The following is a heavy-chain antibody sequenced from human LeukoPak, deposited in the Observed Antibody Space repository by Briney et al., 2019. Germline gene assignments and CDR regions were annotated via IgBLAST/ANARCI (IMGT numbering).Heavy chain of an antibody. CDR2: INSAGSST. V-gene: IGHV3-74*01. CDR3: ARLNSSDLRVFAY. D-gene: IGHD2-21*01. J-gene: IGHJ4*02. CDR1: GFTFSSYW. Sequence: PGGSLSLSCAASGFTFSSYWMHWVRQAPGKGLVWVSRINSAGSSTTYADSVKGRFTISRDNAKNTLYLQMNSLRAEDTAVYYCARLNSSDLRVFAYWRQGTLVSVSS.